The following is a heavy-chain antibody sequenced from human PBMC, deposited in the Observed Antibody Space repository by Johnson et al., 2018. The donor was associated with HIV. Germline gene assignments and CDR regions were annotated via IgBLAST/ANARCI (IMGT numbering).Heavy chain of an antibody. CDR3: AKGGEVWYGAFDF. V-gene: IGHV3-66*01. J-gene: IGHJ3*01. CDR1: GFTVSSNY. Sequence: EVQLVESGGGLVQPGGSLRLSCAASGFTVSSNYMSWVRQAPGKGLEWVSVLYSGGSPFYADSMKGRFTISRDNSKNTLYLQMNNLRAEDTAVYYCAKGGEVWYGAFDFWGQGTMAIVSS. CDR2: LYSGGSP. D-gene: IGHD6-13*01.